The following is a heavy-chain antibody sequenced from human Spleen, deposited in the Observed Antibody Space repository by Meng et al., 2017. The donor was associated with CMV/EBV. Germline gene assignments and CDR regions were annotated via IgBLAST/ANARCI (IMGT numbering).Heavy chain of an antibody. Sequence: GGSLRLSCAASGFTFTSYWMHWVRQRPGKGLVWVSRVNGDGSSTSYTDSVKGRFTISRDNAKNTVSLQMNSLRVEDTAVYYCARDSGSFTSADSWGQGALVTVSS. CDR3: ARDSGSFTSADS. CDR1: GFTFTSYW. CDR2: VNGDGSST. J-gene: IGHJ4*02. V-gene: IGHV3-74*01. D-gene: IGHD1-26*01.